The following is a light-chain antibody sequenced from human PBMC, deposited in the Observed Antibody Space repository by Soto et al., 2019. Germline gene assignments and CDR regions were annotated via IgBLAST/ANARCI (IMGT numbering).Light chain of an antibody. CDR3: QQYGSSIRT. V-gene: IGKV3-20*01. CDR2: GAS. CDR1: QSVSSSY. J-gene: IGKJ1*01. Sequence: EIGLTQSPGTLSLSPGERATLSCRASQSVSSSYLAWYQQKPGQAPRLLIYGASSRATGIPDRFSGSGSGTDFTLTISRLEPEDFAVYYCQQYGSSIRTCGQATKVE.